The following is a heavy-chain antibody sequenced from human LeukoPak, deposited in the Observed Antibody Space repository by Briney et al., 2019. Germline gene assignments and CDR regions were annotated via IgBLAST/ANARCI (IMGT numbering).Heavy chain of an antibody. CDR1: GYTFTSYA. Sequence: SCKASGYTFTSYAMHWVRQAPGKGLEWVAVISYDGSNKYYADSVKGRFTISRDNSKNTLYLQMNSLRAEDTAVYYCARSDSSGWYDYYYYGMDVWGQGTTVTVSS. V-gene: IGHV3-30*04. D-gene: IGHD6-19*01. CDR3: ARSDSSGWYDYYYYGMDV. CDR2: ISYDGSNK. J-gene: IGHJ6*02.